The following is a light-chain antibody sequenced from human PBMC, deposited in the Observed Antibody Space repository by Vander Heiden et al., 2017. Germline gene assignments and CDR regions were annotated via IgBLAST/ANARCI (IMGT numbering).Light chain of an antibody. CDR1: QSVSSSY. CDR2: VAS. J-gene: IGKJ1*01. CDR3: QQYGSEPRT. Sequence: ELVLTQSPGTLSLSPGERATLSCRASQSVSSSYLAWYQQKPGQAPRLLIYVASSRATGIPDRFSGSGSGTDCTLTISRLEPEDFAVYYCQQYGSEPRTFGQGTKVEI. V-gene: IGKV3-20*01.